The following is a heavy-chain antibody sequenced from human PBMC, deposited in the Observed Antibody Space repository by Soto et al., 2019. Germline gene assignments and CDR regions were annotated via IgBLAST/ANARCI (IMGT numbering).Heavy chain of an antibody. V-gene: IGHV4-31*03. Sequence: SETLSLTCTVSGGSISSGGYYWSWIRQHPGKGLEWIGYIYYSGSTYYNPSLKSRVTISVDTSKNQFSLKLSSVTASDTAVYYSARDGPVHWFDPWGQGTLDTVSS. CDR2: IYYSGST. CDR1: GGSISSGGYY. CDR3: ARDGPVHWFDP. J-gene: IGHJ5*02.